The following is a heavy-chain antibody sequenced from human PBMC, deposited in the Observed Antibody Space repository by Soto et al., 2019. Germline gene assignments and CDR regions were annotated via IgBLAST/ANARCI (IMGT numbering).Heavy chain of an antibody. D-gene: IGHD2-15*01. J-gene: IGHJ4*02. CDR1: GFSLSTSGVG. Sequence: QITLKESGPTLVKPTQTLTLTCTFSGFSLSTSGVGVGWIRQPPGKALEWLALIYWNDDKRYSPSLKSRLTITKDTSKNQVVLTMTKMDPVDTATYHCAHRGGLYCSGGSCYFPFDYWGQGTLVTVSS. V-gene: IGHV2-5*01. CDR2: IYWNDDK. CDR3: AHRGGLYCSGGSCYFPFDY.